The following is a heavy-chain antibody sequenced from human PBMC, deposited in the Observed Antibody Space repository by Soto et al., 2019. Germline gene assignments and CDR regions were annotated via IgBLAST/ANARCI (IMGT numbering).Heavy chain of an antibody. J-gene: IGHJ4*02. CDR1: GGSFGNSA. D-gene: IGHD3-3*01. V-gene: IGHV1-69*13. Sequence: SVKVSCQASGGSFGNSAINWVRQTPGQGLEWLGGFIPVYRTLNYAQKFQGRVTITADESTGTAYMTLSSLASNDTAVYYCATGVIWIGYFTVDSWGQGTRVTVSS. CDR2: FIPVYRTL. CDR3: ATGVIWIGYFTVDS.